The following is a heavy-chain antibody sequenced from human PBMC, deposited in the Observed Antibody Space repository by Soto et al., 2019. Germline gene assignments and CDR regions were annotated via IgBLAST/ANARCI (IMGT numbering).Heavy chain of an antibody. Sequence: QLQLQESGPGLVKPSETLSLTCTGSGGSISSSSYYWGWIRQPPGKGLEWIGSIYYSGSTYYNPSLKSRVTISVDTSKNQFSLKLSAVSAADTAVYYCARLLAIQYCSGGSCSSGWFDPWGQGTLVTVSS. J-gene: IGHJ5*02. CDR1: GGSISSSSYY. CDR2: IYYSGST. CDR3: ARLLAIQYCSGGSCSSGWFDP. D-gene: IGHD2-15*01. V-gene: IGHV4-39*01.